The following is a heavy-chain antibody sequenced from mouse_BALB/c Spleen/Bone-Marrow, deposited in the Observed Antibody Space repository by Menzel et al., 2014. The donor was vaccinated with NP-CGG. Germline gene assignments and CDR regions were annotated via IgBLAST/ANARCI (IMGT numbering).Heavy chain of an antibody. J-gene: IGHJ3*01. D-gene: IGHD1-1*01. CDR1: GFAFRSHD. CDR2: ISSGGGST. CDR3: VRQAAVAATRGFAY. Sequence: EVKLMESGGGLVKPGGSLKLSCAASGFAFRSHDMSWVRQTPGKRLEWVAYISSGGGSTYYSDTVKGRFTISRDNAKNTLYLQKSSLKSEDTAMYYCVRQAAVAATRGFAYWGQGTLVTVSA. V-gene: IGHV5-12-1*01.